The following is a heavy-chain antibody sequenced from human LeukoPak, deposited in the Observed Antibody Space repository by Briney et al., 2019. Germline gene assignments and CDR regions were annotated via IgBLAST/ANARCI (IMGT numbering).Heavy chain of an antibody. CDR2: IHTSGDT. CDR3: ATSPKVTYFDY. CDR1: GGSISSFY. V-gene: IGHV4-4*09. J-gene: IGHJ4*02. Sequence: PSETLSLTCTVSGGSISSFYWSWIRQPPGKGLEWIGYIHTSGDTSYNPSLKSRVTISVDSSKKQFSLKLGSVTAADTAVYYCATSPKVTYFDYWGQGTLVTVYS.